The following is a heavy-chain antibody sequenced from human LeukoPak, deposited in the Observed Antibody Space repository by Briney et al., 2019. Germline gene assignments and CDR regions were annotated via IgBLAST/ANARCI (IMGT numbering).Heavy chain of an antibody. Sequence: ASVKVSCKASGGTFSSYAISWVRQAPGQGLEWMGWMNPSDNGVNYAQKFQGRVAMTRDTSISTAYVEVTRLTSDDTAVYYCTTNAAALDYWGQGTLVTVSS. CDR1: GGTFSSYA. CDR3: TTNAAALDY. V-gene: IGHV1-2*02. J-gene: IGHJ4*02. D-gene: IGHD6-13*01. CDR2: MNPSDNGV.